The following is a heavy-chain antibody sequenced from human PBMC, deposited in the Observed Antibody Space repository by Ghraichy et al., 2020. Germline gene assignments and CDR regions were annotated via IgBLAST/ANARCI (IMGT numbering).Heavy chain of an antibody. CDR1: GFSLTSSGVG. V-gene: IGHV2-5*04. CDR3: LHDSVGDRGLDY. Sequence: SGPTLVKPTQTLTLTCTFSGFSLTSSGVGVGWVRQPPGKALEFLAVLYWNGDEHYSPTLKSRLTVSKDTSRNQVVLTMINMDPVDTGTYYCLHDSVGDRGLDYWGQGTLVTVSS. CDR2: LYWNGDE. D-gene: IGHD1-26*01. J-gene: IGHJ4*02.